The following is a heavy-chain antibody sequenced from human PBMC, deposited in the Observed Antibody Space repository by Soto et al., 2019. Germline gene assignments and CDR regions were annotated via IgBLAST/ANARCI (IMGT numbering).Heavy chain of an antibody. D-gene: IGHD3-3*01. J-gene: IGHJ6*02. Sequence: GGSLRLSCAASGFTFSSYWMHWVRQAPGKGLVWVSRINSDGSSTSYADSVKGRFTISRDNAKNTLYLQMNSLRAEDTAVYYCARVGDFWTDTNYYYGMDVWGQGTTVTVSS. CDR3: ARVGDFWTDTNYYYGMDV. CDR2: INSDGSST. V-gene: IGHV3-74*01. CDR1: GFTFSSYW.